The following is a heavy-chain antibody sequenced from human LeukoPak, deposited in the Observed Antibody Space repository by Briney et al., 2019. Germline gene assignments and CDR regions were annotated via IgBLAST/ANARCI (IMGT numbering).Heavy chain of an antibody. CDR3: ATYILTGPFDY. CDR2: IYYSGST. D-gene: IGHD3-9*01. Sequence: SETLSLTCTISDDSISSFYWSWIRQPPGKGPQWVGYIYYSGSTNYNPSLKSRVTISLDTSKNQFSLKLTSVTAADTAVYYCATYILTGPFDYWGQGALVTVSS. J-gene: IGHJ4*02. V-gene: IGHV4-59*08. CDR1: DDSISSFY.